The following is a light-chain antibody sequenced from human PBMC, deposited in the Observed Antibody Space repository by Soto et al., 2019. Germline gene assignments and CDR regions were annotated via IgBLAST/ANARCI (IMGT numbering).Light chain of an antibody. CDR2: ARS. CDR3: LQRREFPIT. V-gene: IGKV2-40*01. Sequence: DIQMTQPQPSLPATPGEPASISCRSSQSLLVTAESITYFDWYLQKPGHAPHLLIYARSSRASGVPDGFSGIGARTDFTLKISRVEAEDVGVYYCLQRREFPITFGQGTRLEI. J-gene: IGKJ5*01. CDR1: QSLLVTAESITY.